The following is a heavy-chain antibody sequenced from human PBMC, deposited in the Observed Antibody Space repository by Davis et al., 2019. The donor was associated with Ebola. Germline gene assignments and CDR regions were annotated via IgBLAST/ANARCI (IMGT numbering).Heavy chain of an antibody. V-gene: IGHV1-18*01. J-gene: IGHJ4*02. CDR1: GYTFTTYG. Sequence: ASVKVSCKASGYTFTTYGISWVRLAPGQGPEWMGWISKYNGNTNYAQKFQGRVTMTTDKSTSTAYMELRSLTSDDTAIYYCSVGGQDGGFDYWGQETLVTVSS. CDR3: SVGGQDGGFDY. D-gene: IGHD1-26*01. CDR2: ISKYNGNT.